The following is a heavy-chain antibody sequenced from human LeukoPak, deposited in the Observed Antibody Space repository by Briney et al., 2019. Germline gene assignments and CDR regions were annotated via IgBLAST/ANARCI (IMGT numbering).Heavy chain of an antibody. D-gene: IGHD1-7*01. CDR2: MNPNSGNT. J-gene: IGHJ6*03. V-gene: IGHV1-8*01. Sequence: ASVKVSCKASGYTFTSYDINWVRQATGQGLEWMGWMNPNSGNTGYAQKFQGRVTMTRNTSISTAYMELSSLRSDDTAVYYCAREGDITGTTAQYYYYYYMDVWGKGTTVTVSS. CDR3: AREGDITGTTAQYYYYYYMDV. CDR1: GYTFTSYD.